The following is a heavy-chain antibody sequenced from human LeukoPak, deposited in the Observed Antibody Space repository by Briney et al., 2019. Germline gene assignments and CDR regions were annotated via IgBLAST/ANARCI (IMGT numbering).Heavy chain of an antibody. Sequence: PGGSLRLSCAASGFTFGTYNMNWVRQAPGKGLEWISYISSSSTTIYYADSVKGRFTISRDNAKNSLYLQMNSLRAEDTAVYYCARDDILTGYPTPFDYWGQGTLVTVSS. CDR2: ISSSSTTI. V-gene: IGHV3-48*01. J-gene: IGHJ4*02. CDR3: ARDDILTGYPTPFDY. D-gene: IGHD3-9*01. CDR1: GFTFGTYN.